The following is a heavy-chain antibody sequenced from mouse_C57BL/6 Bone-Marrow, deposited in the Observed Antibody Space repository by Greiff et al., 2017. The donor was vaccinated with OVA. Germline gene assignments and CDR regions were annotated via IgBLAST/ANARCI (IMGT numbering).Heavy chain of an antibody. V-gene: IGHV5-15*01. CDR3: ARRLDGYGDMDY. J-gene: IGHJ4*01. CDR1: GFTFSDYG. D-gene: IGHD2-3*01. CDR2: ISNLAYSI. Sequence: EVKLMESGGGLVQPGGSLKLSCAASGFTFSDYGMAWVRQAPRKGPEWVAFISNLAYSIYYADTVTGRFTISRENAKNTLYLEMSSLRSEDTAMYYCARRLDGYGDMDYWGQGTSVTVSS.